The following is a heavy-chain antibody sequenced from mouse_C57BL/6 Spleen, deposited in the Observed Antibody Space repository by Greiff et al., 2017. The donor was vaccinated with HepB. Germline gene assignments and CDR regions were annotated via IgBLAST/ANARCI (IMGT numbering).Heavy chain of an antibody. CDR1: GYTFTDYY. J-gene: IGHJ3*01. D-gene: IGHD2-4*01. Sequence: EVQLQQSGPELVKPGASVKISCKASGYTFTDYYMNWVKQSHGKSLEWIGDINPNNGGTSYNQKFKGKATLTVDKSSSTAYMELRSLTSEDSAVYYCVYYDYDVGFAYWGQGTLVTVSA. CDR2: INPNNGGT. CDR3: VYYDYDVGFAY. V-gene: IGHV1-26*01.